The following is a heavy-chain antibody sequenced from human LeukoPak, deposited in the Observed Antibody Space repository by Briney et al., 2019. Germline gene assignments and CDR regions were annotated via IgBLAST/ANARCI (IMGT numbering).Heavy chain of an antibody. J-gene: IGHJ4*02. CDR3: VRGSNGWSGFDF. CDR2: IKYDGTST. Sequence: PGGPLRLSCAASGFTFSNYWMYWVRQAPGKGLVWVSRIKYDGTSTDYADSVKGRFTISRDNAKNTLYLQMNSLRAEDTAIYYCVRGSNGWSGFDFWGQGTLVTVSS. D-gene: IGHD6-19*01. V-gene: IGHV3-74*01. CDR1: GFTFSNYW.